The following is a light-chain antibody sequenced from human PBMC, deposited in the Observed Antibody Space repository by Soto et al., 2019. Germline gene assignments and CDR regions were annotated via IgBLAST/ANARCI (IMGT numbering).Light chain of an antibody. J-gene: IGKJ4*01. V-gene: IGKV1-39*01. Sequence: DIQMTQSPSSLSASVGDRVTITCRASQSISKYLNWYQQKPGKAPKLLMYSASSLLSGVPSRFNGTGSGTDFTPTIRSLQPEDFATYYCQQSNSVPFTFGGGTAVEIE. CDR1: QSISKY. CDR2: SAS. CDR3: QQSNSVPFT.